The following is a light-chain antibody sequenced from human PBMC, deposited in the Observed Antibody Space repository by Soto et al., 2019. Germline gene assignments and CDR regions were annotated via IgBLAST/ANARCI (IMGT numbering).Light chain of an antibody. V-gene: IGKV3-20*01. CDR3: QQYGSSGT. Sequence: EIVLTQSPGTLSLSPGERATLSCRTSQSVSNNYLAWYQQKPGQAPRLLIYGASNRATGIPDRFSGSGSGTEFTLTSSRLEPEDFAVYYCQQYGSSGTFGQGTKVDIK. CDR1: QSVSNNY. CDR2: GAS. J-gene: IGKJ1*01.